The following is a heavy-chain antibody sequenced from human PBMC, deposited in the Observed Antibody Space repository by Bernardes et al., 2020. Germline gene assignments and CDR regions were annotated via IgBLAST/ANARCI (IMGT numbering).Heavy chain of an antibody. V-gene: IGHV4-61*01. J-gene: IGHJ4*02. Sequence: AETLSLTCTVSGGSVSSFSYYWRWLLQPPGKGLEWIGYIYYSGSTNYNPSLKSRVTISVDTSKNQFSLKLSSVTAADTAVYYCARVPAYPYYFDYWGQGTLVTVSS. CDR3: ARVPAYPYYFDY. CDR2: IYYSGST. CDR1: GGSVSSFSYY. D-gene: IGHD2-2*01.